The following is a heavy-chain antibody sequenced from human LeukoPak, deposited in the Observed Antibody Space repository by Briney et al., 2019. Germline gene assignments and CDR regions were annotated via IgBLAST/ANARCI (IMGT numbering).Heavy chain of an antibody. CDR2: FDPEAGET. Sequence: ASAQVLCWASAGTPIKIYQNSWVQHAAEKGLEMGGFDPEAGETIYAQKFQGRVTMTADTSTDTAYMELSSLRSEDTGVYYCATGPQWELLDYWGQGTLVTVSS. D-gene: IGHD1-26*01. J-gene: IGHJ4*02. V-gene: IGHV1-24*01. CDR1: AGTPIKIY. CDR3: ATGPQWELLDY.